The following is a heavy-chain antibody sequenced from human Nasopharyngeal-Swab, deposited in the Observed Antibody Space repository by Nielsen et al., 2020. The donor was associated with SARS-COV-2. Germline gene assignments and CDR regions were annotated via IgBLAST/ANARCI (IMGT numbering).Heavy chain of an antibody. D-gene: IGHD1-14*01. CDR1: GFTFSSSG. V-gene: IGHV3-30*03. Sequence: GESLKISCAASGFTFSSSGMDWVRQAPGKGLAWVAVISYDGSNEYYGDSVKVRFTISRDNSKNTLYLQMNSLSDEETAVYYCVCNREPWAGDLDYWGQGTLVTVSS. J-gene: IGHJ4*02. CDR2: ISYDGSNE. CDR3: VCNREPWAGDLDY.